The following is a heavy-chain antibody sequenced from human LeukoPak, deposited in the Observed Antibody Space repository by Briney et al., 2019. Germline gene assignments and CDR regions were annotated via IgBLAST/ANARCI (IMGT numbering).Heavy chain of an antibody. V-gene: IGHV1-46*01. J-gene: IGHJ5*02. CDR1: GYTFTSYY. CDR3: ARGVRSGREKNWFDP. D-gene: IGHD3-3*01. CDR2: INPSGGST. Sequence: ASVKVSCKASGYTFTSYYMHRVRQAPGQGLEWMGIINPSGGSTSYAQKFQGRVTMTRDMSTSTVYMELSSLRSEDTAVYYCARGVRSGREKNWFDPWGQGTLVTVSS.